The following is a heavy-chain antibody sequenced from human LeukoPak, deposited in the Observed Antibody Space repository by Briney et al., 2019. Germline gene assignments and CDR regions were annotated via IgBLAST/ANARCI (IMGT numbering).Heavy chain of an antibody. D-gene: IGHD2-2*01. CDR2: INPSGGST. CDR1: GYTFTSYY. CDR3: ARGDIVVVPAAMLADY. J-gene: IGHJ4*02. Sequence: ASVKVSCKASGYTFTSYYMHWVRQAPGQGLEWMGIINPSGGSTSYAQKFQGRVTMTRDTSTSTVYMELNSLRSEDTAVYYCARGDIVVVPAAMLADYWGQGTLVTVSS. V-gene: IGHV1-46*01.